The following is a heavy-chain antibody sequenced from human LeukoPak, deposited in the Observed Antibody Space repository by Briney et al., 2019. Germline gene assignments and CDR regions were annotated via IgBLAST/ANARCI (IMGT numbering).Heavy chain of an antibody. V-gene: IGHV3-74*01. CDR3: SRSAYYDGSGNYYDY. D-gene: IGHD3-22*01. J-gene: IGHJ4*02. CDR1: GFTFSSYW. CDR2: ISDGGSNT. Sequence: GGSLRLSCAAPGFTFSSYWMHWVRQVPGKGLVWVSRISDGGSNTTYDDSVKGRFTISRDNAKNTLYLQMNGLRAEDTAVYYCSRSAYYDGSGNYYDYWGQGTLVTVSS.